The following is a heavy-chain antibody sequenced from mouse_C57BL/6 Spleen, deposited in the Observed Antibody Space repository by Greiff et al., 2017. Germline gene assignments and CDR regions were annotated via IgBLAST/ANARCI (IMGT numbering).Heavy chain of an antibody. D-gene: IGHD1-1*01. CDR1: GFTFSSYA. J-gene: IGHJ4*01. CDR2: ISSGGDYI. CDR3: TRVLLRGAMDY. Sequence: EVKLMESGEGLVKPGGSLKLSCAASGFTFSSYAMSWVRQTPEKRLEWVAYISSGGDYIYYADSVKGRCTISRDNARNTLYLQMSSLKSEDTAMYYGTRVLLRGAMDYWGQGTSVTVSS. V-gene: IGHV5-9-1*02.